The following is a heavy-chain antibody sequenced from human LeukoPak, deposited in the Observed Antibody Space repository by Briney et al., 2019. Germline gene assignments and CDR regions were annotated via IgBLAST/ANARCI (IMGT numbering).Heavy chain of an antibody. V-gene: IGHV3-23*01. CDR2: ISGSGGST. Sequence: RTGGSLRLSCAASGFTFSSYAMSCVRQAPGKGLEWVSAISGSGGSTYCADSVKGRFTISRDNSKNTLYLQMNSLRAEDTAVYYCAKDSTQLWLIDYWGQGTLDTVSS. CDR1: GFTFSSYA. J-gene: IGHJ4*02. CDR3: AKDSTQLWLIDY. D-gene: IGHD5-18*01.